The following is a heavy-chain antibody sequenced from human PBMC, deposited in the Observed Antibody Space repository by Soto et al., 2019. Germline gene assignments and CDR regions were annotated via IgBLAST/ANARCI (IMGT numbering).Heavy chain of an antibody. CDR3: AKSAPMDAGDKYYYDF. CDR1: GGTFSTFG. V-gene: IGHV1-69*13. CDR2: IIPFFGTA. Sequence: SVKVSCKXSGGTFSTFGISWVRQAPGQGLEWMGGIIPFFGTARYSQKFEDRITITADESTNTVYMDLRSLTSEDTAIYYCAKSAPMDAGDKYYYDFWGQGALVTVSS. J-gene: IGHJ4*02. D-gene: IGHD4-17*01.